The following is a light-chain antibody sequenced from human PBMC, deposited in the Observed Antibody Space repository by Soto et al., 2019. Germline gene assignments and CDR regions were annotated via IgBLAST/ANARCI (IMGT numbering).Light chain of an antibody. CDR1: QGIKND. V-gene: IGKV1-6*01. CDR3: QQTYRTPLT. CDR2: AAS. Sequence: AIQMTQSPSSLSASVGDRVTITCRASQGIKNDVAWYQQKPGKAPKLLIYAASSLQSGVPPRFSGSGSGTDFTLTISSLQPEDFATYYCQQTYRTPLTFGGGTKVDIK. J-gene: IGKJ4*01.